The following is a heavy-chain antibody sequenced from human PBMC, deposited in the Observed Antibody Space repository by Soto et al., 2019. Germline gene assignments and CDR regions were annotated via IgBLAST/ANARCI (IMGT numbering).Heavy chain of an antibody. CDR2: IYYSGST. V-gene: IGHV4-59*01. CDR3: ARRYGGNFDY. CDR1: GGSISSFY. D-gene: IGHD1-26*01. Sequence: PSETLSVTCTVAGGSISSFYWSCIRQPPGKGLEWIGYIYYSGSTNYNPSLKSRVTISVDTSKNQFSLKLSSVTAADTAVYYCARRYGGNFDYWGQGTLVTVSS. J-gene: IGHJ4*02.